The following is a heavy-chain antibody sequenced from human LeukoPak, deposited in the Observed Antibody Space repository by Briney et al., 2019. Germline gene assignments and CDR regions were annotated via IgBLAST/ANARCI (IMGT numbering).Heavy chain of an antibody. V-gene: IGHV4-59*01. CDR1: GGSISSYY. J-gene: IGHJ4*02. Sequence: SETLSLTCTVSGGSISSYYWSWIRQPPGKGLEWIGYIYYSGSTNYNPSLKSRVTISVDTSKNQFSLKLSFVTAADTAVYYCARCIRYSSGWYFDYWGQGTPVTVSS. CDR2: IYYSGST. CDR3: ARCIRYSSGWYFDY. D-gene: IGHD6-19*01.